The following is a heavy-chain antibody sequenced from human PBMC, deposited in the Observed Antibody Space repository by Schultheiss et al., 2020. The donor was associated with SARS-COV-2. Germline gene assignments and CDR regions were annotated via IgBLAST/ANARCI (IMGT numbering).Heavy chain of an antibody. CDR3: AKGPLWNLASNMDV. CDR1: GFIFRDYG. CDR2: ISESEVTT. Sequence: GGSLRLSCAASGFIFRDYGMSWVRQAPGKGLEWLSTISESEVTTYYADSVKGLFTAYTDSSENTMYLQMNSLRAEDTAVYYCAKGPLWNLASNMDVWGKGTTVTVSS. J-gene: IGHJ6*03. D-gene: IGHD2-21*01. V-gene: IGHV3-23*01.